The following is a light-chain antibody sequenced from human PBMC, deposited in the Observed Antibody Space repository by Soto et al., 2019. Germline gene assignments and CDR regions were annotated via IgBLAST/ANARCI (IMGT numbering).Light chain of an antibody. CDR3: QQYYNSPLT. CDR1: QSVLFSSNNKDY. CDR2: WAS. V-gene: IGKV4-1*01. J-gene: IGKJ4*01. Sequence: DIVMTQSPDSLAVSLGERATIKCKSSQSVLFSSNNKDYLAWYQQKPGQPPKLHIYWASTRESGVPDRFSGSGSGTDFTLTISSLQAEDVAVYYCQQYYNSPLTFGGGTKVEIK.